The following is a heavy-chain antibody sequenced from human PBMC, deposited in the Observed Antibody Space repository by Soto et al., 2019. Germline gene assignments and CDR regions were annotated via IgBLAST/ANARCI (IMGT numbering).Heavy chain of an antibody. D-gene: IGHD3-3*01. CDR1: GFTFSSYA. Sequence: PGGSLRLSCAASGFTFSSYAMSWVRQAPGKGLEWVSAISGSGGSTYYADSVKGRFTISRDNSKNTLYLQMNSLRAEDTAVYYCAKDRVVATYYDFWNDLADGMDVWGQGTTVTVSS. J-gene: IGHJ6*02. CDR2: ISGSGGST. V-gene: IGHV3-23*01. CDR3: AKDRVVATYYDFWNDLADGMDV.